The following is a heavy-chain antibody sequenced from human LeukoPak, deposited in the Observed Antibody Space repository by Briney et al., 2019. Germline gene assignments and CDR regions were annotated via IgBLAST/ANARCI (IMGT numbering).Heavy chain of an antibody. D-gene: IGHD3-22*01. J-gene: IGHJ5*02. CDR2: ISWNSGSI. V-gene: IGHV3-9*01. CDR1: GFTFDDYA. Sequence: GGSLRLSCAASGFTFDDYAMHWVRQVPGKGLEWVSGISWNSGSIGYADSVKGRFTISRDNAKNSLYLQMNSLRAEDTAVYYCARDSYYDSSGYYEGNWFDPWGQGTLVTVSS. CDR3: ARDSYYDSSGYYEGNWFDP.